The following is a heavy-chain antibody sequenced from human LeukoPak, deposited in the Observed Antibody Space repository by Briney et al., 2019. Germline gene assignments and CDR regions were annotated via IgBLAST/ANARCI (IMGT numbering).Heavy chain of an antibody. V-gene: IGHV3-48*01. Sequence: GGSLRLSCAASGFIFNYYGMTWVRQAPGKGLEWISYIPSDTDVRHYADSVKGRFTISRDNAKNTLYLQMNSLRAEDTAVYYCARDFQGLWFGSPTDVWGQGTTVTVSS. CDR1: GFIFNYYG. J-gene: IGHJ6*02. D-gene: IGHD3-10*01. CDR2: IPSDTDVR. CDR3: ARDFQGLWFGSPTDV.